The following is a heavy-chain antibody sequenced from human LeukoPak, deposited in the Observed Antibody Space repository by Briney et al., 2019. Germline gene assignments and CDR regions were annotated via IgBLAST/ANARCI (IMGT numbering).Heavy chain of an antibody. J-gene: IGHJ4*02. V-gene: IGHV4-34*01. CDR1: GVSFSGYY. CDR3: ARAARYCSSTSCYDFHY. D-gene: IGHD2-2*01. CDR2: INHSGSN. Sequence: SETLSLTCAVYGVSFSGYYWRWLRQAPGKGREGRVEINHSGSNNYNTSLERRVTISVDTSKNQFSLKLSSVTAADTAVYYCARAARYCSSTSCYDFHYWGQGTLVTVSS.